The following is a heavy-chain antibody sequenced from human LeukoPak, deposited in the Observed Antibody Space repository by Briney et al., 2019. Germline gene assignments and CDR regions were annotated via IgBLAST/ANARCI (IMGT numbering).Heavy chain of an antibody. CDR3: ARCWDY. Sequence: PSETLSLTCTVSGGSFSSYYWTWIRQPPGKGLQWIGYINYSGSTKYNPSLKSRVSISVGTSKNQFSLRLTSVTAADTAVYYCARCWDYWGQGTLVTVSS. J-gene: IGHJ4*02. CDR2: INYSGST. V-gene: IGHV4-59*01. CDR1: GGSFSSYY.